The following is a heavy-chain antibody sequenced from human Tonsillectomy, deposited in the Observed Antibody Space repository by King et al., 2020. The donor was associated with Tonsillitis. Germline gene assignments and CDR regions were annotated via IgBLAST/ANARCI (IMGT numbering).Heavy chain of an antibody. Sequence: QLVQSGGGVVQPGRSLRLSCAASGFTFSSYGMHWVRQAPGKGLEWGAVIWYDGSNKYYADSVKGRFPISRDNSKNTLYLQMNSLRAEDTAVYYCARDTGGVAATWTIPYWGQGTLVTVSS. CDR2: IWYDGSNK. CDR3: ARDTGGVAATWTIPY. V-gene: IGHV3-33*08. J-gene: IGHJ4*02. CDR1: GFTFSSYG. D-gene: IGHD2-15*01.